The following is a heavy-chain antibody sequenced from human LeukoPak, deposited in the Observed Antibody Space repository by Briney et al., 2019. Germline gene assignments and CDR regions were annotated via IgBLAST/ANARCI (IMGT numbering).Heavy chain of an antibody. D-gene: IGHD3-10*01. J-gene: IGHJ4*02. V-gene: IGHV3-30*02. CDR1: GFIFSDYG. CDR2: IRYDGSDK. CDR3: AKLYGSGTSYHPLDY. Sequence: GGSLRLSCAASGFIFSDYGMHWVRQAPGKGLEWVAFIRYDGSDKYYADSVKGRFTNSRDDSKNTLYLQMNSLRPEDTAVYYCAKLYGSGTSYHPLDYWGQGTLATVSS.